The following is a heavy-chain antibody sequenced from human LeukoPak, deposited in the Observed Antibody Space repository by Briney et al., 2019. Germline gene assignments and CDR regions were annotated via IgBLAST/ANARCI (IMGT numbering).Heavy chain of an antibody. CDR1: GGTFSSYA. Sequence: PGASAKVSCKASGGTFSSYAISWVRQAPGQGLEWMGGIIPIFGTANYAQKFQGRVTITADESTSTAYMELSSLRSEDTAVYYCARVPRHGIYSSSPYNWFDPWGQGTLVTVSS. CDR2: IIPIFGTA. J-gene: IGHJ5*02. D-gene: IGHD6-13*01. CDR3: ARVPRHGIYSSSPYNWFDP. V-gene: IGHV1-69*13.